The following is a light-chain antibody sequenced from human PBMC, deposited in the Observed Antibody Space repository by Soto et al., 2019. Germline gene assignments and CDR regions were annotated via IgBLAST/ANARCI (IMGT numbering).Light chain of an antibody. CDR2: GSS. V-gene: IGKV3-20*01. Sequence: EVVLTQSPGTLSLSPGERDTLSCRASRSVSINYLAWYQQKPGQSPKLLIFGSSDRATGIPDRFSGSGSGTDFTLTISSLEPEDFALYYCQQYGSSPPYTFGQGTKLEIK. J-gene: IGKJ2*01. CDR3: QQYGSSPPYT. CDR1: RSVSINY.